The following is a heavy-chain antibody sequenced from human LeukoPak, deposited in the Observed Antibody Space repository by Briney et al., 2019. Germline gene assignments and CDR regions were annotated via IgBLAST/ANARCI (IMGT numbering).Heavy chain of an antibody. CDR2: MNSDGGYI. V-gene: IGHV3-21*01. CDR3: ARDNAGWSRDY. J-gene: IGHJ4*02. CDR1: GFTIVTYS. Sequence: GGSLRLSCAASGFTIVTYSMNWVRQAPGKGLEWVSTMNSDGGYIVYADSVKGRFTISKDNAKNSLYLQMNSLRADDTAVYYCARDNAGWSRDYWGQGTLVTVSS. D-gene: IGHD6-19*01.